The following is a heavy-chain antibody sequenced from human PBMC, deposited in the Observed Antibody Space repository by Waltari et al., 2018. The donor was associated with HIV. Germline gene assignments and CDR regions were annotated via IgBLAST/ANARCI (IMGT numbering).Heavy chain of an antibody. CDR1: GYIFSDYA. V-gene: IGHV1-3*01. D-gene: IGHD3-10*01. CDR3: AGGAREISLVRGGWLHP. Sequence: QVQLVQSGAEVKKPGASVNISCKASGYIFSDYAIHWVRQAPGQRLEWMGWINAANRNTKYSQKFQGRVTITRDTSATTAYMEVRSLTSEDTALYYCAGGAREISLVRGGWLHPWGQGTLVTVSS. J-gene: IGHJ5*02. CDR2: INAANRNT.